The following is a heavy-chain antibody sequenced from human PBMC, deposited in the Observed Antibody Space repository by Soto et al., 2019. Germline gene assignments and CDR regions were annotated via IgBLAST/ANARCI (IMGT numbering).Heavy chain of an antibody. CDR2: ISSYNGDT. V-gene: IGHV1-18*01. Sequence: QVQLVQSGTEVKNHGASVKVSCKASGYTFSNYGITWVRQAPGQGLEWLGWISSYNGDTNYAQKLHGRVTMTTDTSTTAAYMELRSLTSGDTAIYYCARDSGLFDYWGQGTLVTVSS. CDR1: GYTFSNYG. J-gene: IGHJ4*02. CDR3: ARDSGLFDY.